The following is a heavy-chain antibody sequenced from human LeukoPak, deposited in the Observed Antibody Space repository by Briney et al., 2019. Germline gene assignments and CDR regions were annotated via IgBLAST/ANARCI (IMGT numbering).Heavy chain of an antibody. Sequence: GGSLRLSCTASGFTFGDYAMSWFRQAPGKGLEWVGFIRSKAYGGTTEYAASVKGRFTISRDDSKSIAYLQMNSLKTEDTAVYYCTRDLGHGDYDPLRDYWGQGTLVTVSS. D-gene: IGHD4-17*01. J-gene: IGHJ4*02. CDR1: GFTFGDYA. CDR2: IRSKAYGGTT. V-gene: IGHV3-49*03. CDR3: TRDLGHGDYDPLRDY.